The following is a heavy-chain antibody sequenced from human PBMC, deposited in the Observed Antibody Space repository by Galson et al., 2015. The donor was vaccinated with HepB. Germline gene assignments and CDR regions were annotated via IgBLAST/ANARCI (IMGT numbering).Heavy chain of an antibody. D-gene: IGHD2-8*02. CDR1: GFTFSNAW. Sequence: SLRLSCAASGFTFSNAWMSWVRQAPGKGLEWVGRIKSKTDGGTTDYAAPVKGRFTISRDDSKNTLYLQMNSLKTEDTAVYYCTTDPYGVLVVYASADYWGQGTLVTVSS. CDR3: TTDPYGVLVVYASADY. V-gene: IGHV3-15*01. CDR2: IKSKTDGGTT. J-gene: IGHJ4*02.